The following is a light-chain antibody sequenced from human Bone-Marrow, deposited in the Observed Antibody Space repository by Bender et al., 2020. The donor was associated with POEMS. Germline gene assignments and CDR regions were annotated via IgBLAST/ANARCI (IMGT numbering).Light chain of an antibody. CDR3: CSSTVGYTFCVV. CDR2: EDY. J-gene: IGLJ2*01. CDR1: STDVGYYNL. V-gene: IGLV2-23*01. Sequence: QSALTQPASVSGSSGQSITISCSGGSTDVGYYNLVSWYQQHPGKVPKLMIYEDYKRAPGVSDRFSGSKSGNTASLTISGLQAEDEAVYYCCSSTVGYTFCVVFGGETRLAVL.